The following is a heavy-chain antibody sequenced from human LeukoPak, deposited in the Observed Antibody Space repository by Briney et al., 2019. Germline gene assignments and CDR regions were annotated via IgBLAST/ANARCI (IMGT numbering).Heavy chain of an antibody. CDR3: ARNFSPDFDY. CDR1: GDSVSSSTSA. V-gene: IGHV6-1*01. CDR2: TYVRSKWIH. J-gene: IGHJ4*02. D-gene: IGHD1-14*01. Sequence: SQTLSLTCAISGDSVSSSTSAWSWIRQSPSRGLEWLGSTYVRSKWIHDYALSVRGRITINPDTSKNQVSLQLNSMTPEDTAIYYCARNFSPDFDYWGQGTLVTVSS.